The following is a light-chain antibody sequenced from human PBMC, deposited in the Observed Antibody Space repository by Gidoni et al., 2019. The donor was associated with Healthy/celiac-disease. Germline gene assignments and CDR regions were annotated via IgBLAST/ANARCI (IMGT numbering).Light chain of an antibody. J-gene: IGKJ1*01. V-gene: IGKV1-33*01. Sequence: DIQMTQSPSSLSASVGDRVTITCQASQDISNYLNWYPQKPGKAPKLLIYDASNLETGVPSRFSGSGSGTDFTFTISSLQPEDIATYYCQQYDNLWTFXQXTKVEIK. CDR1: QDISNY. CDR2: DAS. CDR3: QQYDNLWT.